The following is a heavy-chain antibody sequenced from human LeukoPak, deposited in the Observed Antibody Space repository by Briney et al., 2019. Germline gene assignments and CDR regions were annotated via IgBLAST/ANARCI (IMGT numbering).Heavy chain of an antibody. CDR2: IYYRGST. Sequence: PSETLSLTCTVSGGSISSSSYYWGWIRQPPGKGLEWIGSIYYRGSTYYNPSLKSRVTISVDTSKNQFSLKLTSVTAADTAVYYCARHSTIAAHWFDPWGQGTLVTVSS. V-gene: IGHV4-39*01. D-gene: IGHD6-6*01. CDR1: GGSISSSSYY. CDR3: ARHSTIAAHWFDP. J-gene: IGHJ5*02.